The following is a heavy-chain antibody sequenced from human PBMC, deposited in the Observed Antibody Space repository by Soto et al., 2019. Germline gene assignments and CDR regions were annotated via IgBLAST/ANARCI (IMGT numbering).Heavy chain of an antibody. CDR2: ISSDGSNK. V-gene: IGHV3-30*18. D-gene: IGHD4-17*01. CDR1: GFTFSNYG. J-gene: IGHJ4*02. Sequence: QVQLVESGGGVVQPGRSLRLSCAASGFTFSNYGMHWVRQATGKGLEWVAIISSDGSNKYYPDSVKGRFAISRDNSKSTLYLQMNSLRAEDTALYYCVQFEAVSDGNPDYWGKGTVVIGSS. CDR3: VQFEAVSDGNPDY.